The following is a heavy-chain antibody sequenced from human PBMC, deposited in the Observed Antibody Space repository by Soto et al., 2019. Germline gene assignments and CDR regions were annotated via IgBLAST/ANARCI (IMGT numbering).Heavy chain of an antibody. Sequence: SETLSLTCTVSGGSISSGDYYWSWIRQPPGMGLEWIGYIYYSGSTYYKPSLKSRVTISVDTSKNQFSLKLTSVTAADTAVYYCARETYYYDSSGSRYFDYWGQ. CDR3: ARETYYYDSSGSRYFDY. CDR2: IYYSGST. D-gene: IGHD3-22*01. V-gene: IGHV4-30-4*01. J-gene: IGHJ4*02. CDR1: GGSISSGDYY.